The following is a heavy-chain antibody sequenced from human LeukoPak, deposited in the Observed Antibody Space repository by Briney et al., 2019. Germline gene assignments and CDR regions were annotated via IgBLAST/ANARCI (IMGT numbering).Heavy chain of an antibody. Sequence: GGSLRLSCAASGFTFSSYVMHWVRQAPGKGLEWVALMSHDGSTTNYPDSVKGRFTISRDDSKNTLYLQMNSLRTEDTAVYYCAREGCSSGRAAALDYWGQGTLVTVSS. CDR3: AREGCSSGRAAALDY. D-gene: IGHD6-19*01. V-gene: IGHV3-30*03. J-gene: IGHJ4*02. CDR2: MSHDGSTT. CDR1: GFTFSSYV.